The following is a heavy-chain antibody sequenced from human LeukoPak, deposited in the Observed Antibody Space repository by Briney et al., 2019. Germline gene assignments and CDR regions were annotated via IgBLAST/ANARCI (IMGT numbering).Heavy chain of an antibody. Sequence: GGSLRLSCTASGFTFSGYSMNWIRQAPGKGLEWVAVIWYDGSNKYYADSVKGRFTISRDNSKNTLYLQMNSLRAEDTAVYYCARDALGMDVWGQGTTVTVSS. CDR3: ARDALGMDV. CDR1: GFTFSGYS. CDR2: IWYDGSNK. J-gene: IGHJ6*02. V-gene: IGHV3-33*08.